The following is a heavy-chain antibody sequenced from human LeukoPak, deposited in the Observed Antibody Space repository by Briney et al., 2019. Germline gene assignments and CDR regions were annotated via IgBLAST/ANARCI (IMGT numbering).Heavy chain of an antibody. Sequence: PGRSLRLSCAAAGFTFSHYGMHWVRQAPGKGLEWVAVIWSDRTNKYYAESVKGRFTISRDDSGNTVYLQMNSLRPEDTGVYYCAKDAQRGFDYSNSLEYWGQGTPVTVST. V-gene: IGHV3-33*06. CDR3: AKDAQRGFDYSNSLEY. J-gene: IGHJ4*02. D-gene: IGHD4-11*01. CDR2: IWSDRTNK. CDR1: GFTFSHYG.